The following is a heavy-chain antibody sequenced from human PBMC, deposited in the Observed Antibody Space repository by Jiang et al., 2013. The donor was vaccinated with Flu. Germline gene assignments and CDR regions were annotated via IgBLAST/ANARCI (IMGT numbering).Heavy chain of an antibody. CDR2: ISYDGSNK. CDR3: ARQGVTMIVGKAFDI. V-gene: IGHV3-30-3*01. CDR1: GFTFSSYA. D-gene: IGHD3-22*01. Sequence: RSLRLSCAASGFTFSSYAMHWVRQAPGKGLEWVAVISYDGSNKYYADSVKGRFTISRDNSKNTLYLQMNSLRAEDTAVYYCARQGVTMIVGKAFDIWGQGTMVTVSS. J-gene: IGHJ3*02.